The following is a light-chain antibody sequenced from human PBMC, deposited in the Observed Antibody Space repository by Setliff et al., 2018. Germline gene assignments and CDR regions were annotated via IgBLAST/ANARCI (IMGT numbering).Light chain of an antibody. Sequence: SYELTQPPSVSVSPGQTASISCSGDKLGDKYACWYQQKPGQSPVLVIYQDSKRPSGIPERFPGSNSGNTATLTISGTQAMDEADYYCQAWDSSTFYVFGTGTKV. CDR3: QAWDSSTFYV. CDR1: KLGDKY. CDR2: QDS. V-gene: IGLV3-1*01. J-gene: IGLJ1*01.